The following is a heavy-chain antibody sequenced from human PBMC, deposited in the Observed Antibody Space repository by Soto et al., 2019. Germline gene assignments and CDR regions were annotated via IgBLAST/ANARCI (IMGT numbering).Heavy chain of an antibody. J-gene: IGHJ5*01. V-gene: IGHV4-34*04. Sequence: QVQLQQWGTGLLKPSETLSLHCAVYGESLRGYYWSWIRQTPAMGLEWIGEINHRGTTNHDSSLKSRAITSLYPSKNQVSLRLNYVTAADTAVYYCARGYPRSILSTSLTTSYWFDSWGQGTLVTVSS. CDR1: GESLRGYY. D-gene: IGHD2-21*01. CDR3: ARGYPRSILSTSLTTSYWFDS. CDR2: INHRGTT.